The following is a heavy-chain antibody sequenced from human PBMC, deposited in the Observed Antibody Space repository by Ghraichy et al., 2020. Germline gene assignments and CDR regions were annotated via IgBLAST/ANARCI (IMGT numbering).Heavy chain of an antibody. CDR2: IYYSGST. D-gene: IGHD3-10*01. V-gene: IGHV4-61*01. CDR3: ARDNSPPVRGVRFSLYYYGMDV. Sequence: SQTLSLTCTVSGGSVSSGSYYWSWIRQPPGKGLEWIGYIYYSGSTNYNPSLKSRVTISVDTSKNQFSLKLSSVTAADTAVYYCARDNSPPVRGVRFSLYYYGMDVWGQGTTVTVSS. J-gene: IGHJ6*02. CDR1: GGSVSSGSYY.